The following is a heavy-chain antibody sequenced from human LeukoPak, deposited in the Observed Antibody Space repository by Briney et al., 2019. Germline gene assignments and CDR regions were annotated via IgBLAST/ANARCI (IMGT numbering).Heavy chain of an antibody. CDR2: ISGSGGST. D-gene: IGHD2-15*01. CDR1: GFTLSSYA. Sequence: GGSLRLSCAPSGFTLSSYAMSWVRDAPGKGLVCVSDISGSGGSTYYADSVKGRFTISRDNSKNTLYLQMNSLRAEDTAVYYCASRLGYCSGGSCYASMDVWGQGTTVTVSS. CDR3: ASRLGYCSGGSCYASMDV. J-gene: IGHJ6*02. V-gene: IGHV3-23*01.